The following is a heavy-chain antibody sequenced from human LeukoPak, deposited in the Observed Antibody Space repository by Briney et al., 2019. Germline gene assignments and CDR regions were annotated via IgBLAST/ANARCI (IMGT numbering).Heavy chain of an antibody. D-gene: IGHD2-2*01. CDR3: ARMSSYCDY. J-gene: IGHJ4*02. CDR1: GFTFSSHH. Sequence: PGGSLRLSCVASGFTFSSHHMNWVRQTPGKGLESAATIKPDGSEKYYVDSVKGRFTISRDNAKSSLYLQMNSLRAEDTGVYFCARMSSYCDYWGQGTLVTVSS. V-gene: IGHV3-7*01. CDR2: IKPDGSEK.